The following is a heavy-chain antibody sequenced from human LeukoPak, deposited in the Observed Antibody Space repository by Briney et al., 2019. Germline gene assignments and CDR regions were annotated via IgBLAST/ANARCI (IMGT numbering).Heavy chain of an antibody. Sequence: GGSLRLSCAASGFTFSSYSMNWVRQAPGKGLEWVSSISSSSSYIYYADSVKGRFTISRDNAKNSLYLQMNSLRAEDTAVYYCARDTSAAAGTEDYWGQGTLVTVS. V-gene: IGHV3-21*01. CDR2: ISSSSSYI. D-gene: IGHD6-13*01. CDR1: GFTFSSYS. J-gene: IGHJ4*02. CDR3: ARDTSAAAGTEDY.